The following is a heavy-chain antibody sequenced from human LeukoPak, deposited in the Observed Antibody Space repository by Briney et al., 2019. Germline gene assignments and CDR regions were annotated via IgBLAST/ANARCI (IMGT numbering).Heavy chain of an antibody. CDR3: ARVPALPDYYDSSGYPPYFDY. CDR2: ISAYNGNT. CDR1: GYTFTSYG. J-gene: IGHJ4*02. V-gene: IGHV1-18*01. D-gene: IGHD3-22*01. Sequence: ASVKVSCKASGYTFTSYGISWVRQAPGQGLEWMGWISAYNGNTNYAQKLQGRVTMTTDTSTSTAYMELRSLRSDDTAVYYCARVPALPDYYDSSGYPPYFDYWGQRTLVTVSS.